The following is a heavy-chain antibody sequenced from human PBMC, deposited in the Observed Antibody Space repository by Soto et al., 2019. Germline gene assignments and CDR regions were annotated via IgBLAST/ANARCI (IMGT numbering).Heavy chain of an antibody. CDR2: ITSDGSTT. J-gene: IGHJ4*02. CDR3: AKGGSSGWPGGEDF. CDR1: GFTCSNYA. D-gene: IGHD6-19*01. V-gene: IGHV3-23*01. Sequence: EVQLLESGGGLVQPGGSLSLSCVVSGFTCSNYAMSWVHKTPGTGLEWVSGITSDGSTTWYADFVEGRFTISSDNSKNTVYLQLNSPRGEDAAVYFWAKGGSSGWPGGEDFWGQGTMVTVSS.